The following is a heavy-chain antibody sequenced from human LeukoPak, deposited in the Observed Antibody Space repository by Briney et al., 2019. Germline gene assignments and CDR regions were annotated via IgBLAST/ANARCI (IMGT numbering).Heavy chain of an antibody. CDR3: ARLTTVVTYYFDY. CDR1: GYRFTSYC. V-gene: IGHV5-51*01. D-gene: IGHD4-23*01. CDR2: IEPGDSDS. Sequence: GESPKISCKGSGYRFTSYCIGWVRQMPGKGLEWMGIIEPGDSDSRYSPAFQGQVTISADKYISTGYLQWSSLKASDTAMYYCARLTTVVTYYFDYWGQGTLVTVSS. J-gene: IGHJ4*02.